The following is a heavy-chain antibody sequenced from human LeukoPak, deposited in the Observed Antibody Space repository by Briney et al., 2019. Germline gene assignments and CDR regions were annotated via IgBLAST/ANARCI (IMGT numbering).Heavy chain of an antibody. J-gene: IGHJ6*02. CDR1: GFTFSSYA. D-gene: IGHD2-2*02. CDR2: ISGSGGST. CDR3: AKGRPESVVPAAISAYYYYGMDV. Sequence: GGSLRLSCAASGFTFSSYAMSWVRQAPGKGLEWVSAISGSGGSTYYADSVKGRFTTSRDNSKNTLYLQMNSLRAEDTAVYYCAKGRPESVVPAAISAYYYYGMDVWGQGTTVTVSS. V-gene: IGHV3-23*01.